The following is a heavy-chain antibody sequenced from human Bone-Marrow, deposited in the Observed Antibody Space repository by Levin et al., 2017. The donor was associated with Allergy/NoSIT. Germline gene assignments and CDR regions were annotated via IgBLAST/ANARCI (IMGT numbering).Heavy chain of an antibody. Sequence: GESLKISCKASGYTFTSYGISWVRQAPGQGLEWMGWISAYNGNTNYAQKLQGRVTMTTDTSTSTAYMELRSLRSDDTAVYYCARDGYPQYFDYWGQGTLVTVSS. D-gene: IGHD5-12*01. CDR1: GYTFTSYG. V-gene: IGHV1-18*01. J-gene: IGHJ4*02. CDR2: ISAYNGNT. CDR3: ARDGYPQYFDY.